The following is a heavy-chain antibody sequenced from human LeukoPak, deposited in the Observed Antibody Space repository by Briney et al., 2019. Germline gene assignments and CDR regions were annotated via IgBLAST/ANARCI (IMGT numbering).Heavy chain of an antibody. CDR1: GFTFDEYD. D-gene: IGHD6-13*01. Sequence: GGSLRLSCAASGFTFDEYDMHWVRQAPGKGLEWVSGINWNSGDKGYADSVKGRFTISRDNAKDSLYLQMNSLRPEDTAFYYCAKLGRAAGSDYWGQGTLVTVSS. V-gene: IGHV3-9*01. CDR3: AKLGRAAGSDY. CDR2: INWNSGDK. J-gene: IGHJ4*02.